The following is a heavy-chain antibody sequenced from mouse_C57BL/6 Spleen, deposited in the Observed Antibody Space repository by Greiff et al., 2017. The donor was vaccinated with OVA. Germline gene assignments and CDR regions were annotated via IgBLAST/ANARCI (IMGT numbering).Heavy chain of an antibody. D-gene: IGHD2-4*01. CDR3: ARYDYDYDWFAY. J-gene: IGHJ3*01. Sequence: QVQLQQPGAELVKPGASVKLSCKASGYTFTSYWMQWVKQRPGQGLEWIGEIDPSDSYTNYNQKFKGKATLTVDTSSSTAYMQLSSLTAEDSAVYYCARYDYDYDWFAYWGQGTLVTVSA. CDR1: GYTFTSYW. V-gene: IGHV1-50*01. CDR2: IDPSDSYT.